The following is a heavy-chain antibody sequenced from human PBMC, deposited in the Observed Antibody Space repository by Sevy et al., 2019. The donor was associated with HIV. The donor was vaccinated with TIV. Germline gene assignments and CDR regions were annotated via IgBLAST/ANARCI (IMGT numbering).Heavy chain of an antibody. Sequence: ASVKVSCKASGHTFSDYYIQWVRQAPGQGLEWMGWINSNSGAISYAQKFQGRVTMTSDTSISTVYMELSRLRSDDTAVYYCATEYSYDYWGQGTLDTVSS. D-gene: IGHD4-4*01. J-gene: IGHJ4*02. CDR1: GHTFSDYY. CDR3: ATEYSYDY. V-gene: IGHV1-2*02. CDR2: INSNSGAI.